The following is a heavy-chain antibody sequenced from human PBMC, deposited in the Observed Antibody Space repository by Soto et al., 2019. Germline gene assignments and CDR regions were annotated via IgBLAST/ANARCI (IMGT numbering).Heavy chain of an antibody. CDR1: GGTFSTYT. CDR2: IIPLFGIA. Sequence: QVQLVQSGAEVKKPGSSVKVSCKASGGTFSTYTISWVRQAPGQGLEWIGRIIPLFGIANYAQRFQGRLTITADQSTSTAYMELSSLRSEDTATYYCARCAGGSCYISGLFDYWGQGTLVTVSS. D-gene: IGHD2-15*01. J-gene: IGHJ4*02. V-gene: IGHV1-69*02. CDR3: ARCAGGSCYISGLFDY.